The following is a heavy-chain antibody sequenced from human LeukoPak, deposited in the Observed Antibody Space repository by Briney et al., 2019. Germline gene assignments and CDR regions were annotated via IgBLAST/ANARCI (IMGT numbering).Heavy chain of an antibody. CDR1: GFTFSSYA. D-gene: IGHD6-13*01. V-gene: IGHV3-23*01. J-gene: IGHJ4*02. CDR2: IGGSGGTT. CDR3: ARSGVGIAAAAHFDY. Sequence: GGSLRLSCAASGFTFSSYAMTWVRQAPGKGLEWVSAIGGSGGTTYYTDSVKGRFAISRDNSKNTLYLQMSSLRAEDTAVYYCARSGVGIAAAAHFDYWGQGTLVTVSS.